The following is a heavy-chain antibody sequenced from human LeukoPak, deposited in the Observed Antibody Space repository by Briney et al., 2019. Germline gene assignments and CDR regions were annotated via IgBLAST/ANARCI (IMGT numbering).Heavy chain of an antibody. V-gene: IGHV3-53*01. J-gene: IGHJ3*02. CDR3: VRKNRDFNAAFDI. CDR2: SYSDSNT. CDR1: GFTVSNNY. D-gene: IGHD1-14*01. Sequence: GGSLRLSCTASGFTVSNNYMSWVRQAPGKGLEWVSISYSDSNTNYADSVKGRFTISRDTSQNTLSLQLNSLRAEDTAVYYCVRKNRDFNAAFDIWGQGTVVTVSS.